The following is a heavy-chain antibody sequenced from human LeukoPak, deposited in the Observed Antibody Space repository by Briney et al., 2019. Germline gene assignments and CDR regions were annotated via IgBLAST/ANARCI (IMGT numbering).Heavy chain of an antibody. CDR2: IYYRGST. Sequence: SETLSLTCTVSGGSISSDYWSWIRQPPGKGLEWIGYIYYRGSTNYNPSLKSRVTISVDTSKNQFSLKLSSVTTADTAVYYCARGRARDSSGYPNYWGQGILVTVSS. CDR1: GGSISSDY. V-gene: IGHV4-59*01. J-gene: IGHJ4*02. D-gene: IGHD3-22*01. CDR3: ARGRARDSSGYPNY.